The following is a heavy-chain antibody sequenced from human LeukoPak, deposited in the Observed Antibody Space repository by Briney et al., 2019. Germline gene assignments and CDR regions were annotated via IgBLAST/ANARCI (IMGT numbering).Heavy chain of an antibody. CDR2: INPSGGST. CDR1: GYTFTSYY. J-gene: IGHJ4*02. D-gene: IGHD3-3*01. CDR3: ARDRDSIFGVVMEMDY. V-gene: IGHV1-46*01. Sequence: ASVKDSCKASGYTFTSYYMHWVRQAPGQGLEWMGIINPSGGSTSYAQKFQGRVTMTRDTSISTAYMELSRLRSDDTAVYYCARDRDSIFGVVMEMDYWGQGTLVTVSS.